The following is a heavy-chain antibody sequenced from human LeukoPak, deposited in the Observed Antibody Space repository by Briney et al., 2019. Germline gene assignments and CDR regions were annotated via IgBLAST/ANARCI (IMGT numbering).Heavy chain of an antibody. CDR1: GGSISSHY. Sequence: PSETLSLTCTVSGGSISSHYWSWIRQPPGKGLEWIGYIYYSGSTNYNPSLKSRVTISVDTSKNQFSLKPSSVTAADTAVYYCARGRRRWFDPWGQGTLVTVSS. J-gene: IGHJ5*02. CDR3: ARGRRRWFDP. V-gene: IGHV4-59*11. CDR2: IYYSGST.